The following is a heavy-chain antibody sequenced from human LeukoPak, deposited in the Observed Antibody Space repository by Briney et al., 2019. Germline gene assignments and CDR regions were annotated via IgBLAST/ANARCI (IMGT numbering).Heavy chain of an antibody. CDR1: GGTFSSYA. CDR2: IIPIFGTA. J-gene: IGHJ3*02. Sequence: SVKVSCKASGGTFSSYAISWVRQAPGQGLEWMGGIIPIFGTANYAQKFQGRVTITADESTSTAYMELSSLRSEDTAVYYCAREELLEVGYCSSTSCRSYAFDIWGQGTMVTVSS. V-gene: IGHV1-69*13. D-gene: IGHD2-2*01. CDR3: AREELLEVGYCSSTSCRSYAFDI.